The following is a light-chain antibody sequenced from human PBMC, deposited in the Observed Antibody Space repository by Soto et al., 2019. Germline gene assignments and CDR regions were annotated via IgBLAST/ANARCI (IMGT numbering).Light chain of an antibody. CDR3: QQSYITPPM. CDR2: AAS. V-gene: IGKV1-39*01. CDR1: QSIGSY. J-gene: IGKJ1*01. Sequence: DTQMTQSPSSLSASVGDRVTVTCRASQSIGSYLNWYQQQPGKAPKLLIYAASYLKSGVPSRFSGSGSGTDFTLTISSLQPEDFATYYCQQSYITPPMFGQGTKVDIK.